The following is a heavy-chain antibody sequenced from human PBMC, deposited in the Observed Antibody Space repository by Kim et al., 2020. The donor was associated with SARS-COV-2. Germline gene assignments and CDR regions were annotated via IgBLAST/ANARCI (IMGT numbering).Heavy chain of an antibody. Sequence: YAGSVKVVCTIARDNSKNTLYLKMNSLRAEATAVYYCAKNYYGAGSPVGGWGQGTLVTVSS. D-gene: IGHD3-10*01. V-gene: IGHV3-23*01. CDR3: AKNYYGAGSPVGG. J-gene: IGHJ4*02.